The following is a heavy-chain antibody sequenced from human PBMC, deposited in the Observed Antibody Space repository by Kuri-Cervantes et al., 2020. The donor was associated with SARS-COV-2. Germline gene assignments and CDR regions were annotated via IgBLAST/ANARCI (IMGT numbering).Heavy chain of an antibody. CDR2: ISAYNGNT. CDR3: ARDPNYDSSGYYGLTFDY. J-gene: IGHJ4*02. D-gene: IGHD3-22*01. CDR1: GYTFTSYG. Sequence: ASVKVSCKASGYTFTSYGISWVRQAPGQGLEWRGWISAYNGNTNYAQKLQGRVTMSTDTSTSTAYMELRSLRSDDTAVYYCARDPNYDSSGYYGLTFDYWGQGTLVTVSS. V-gene: IGHV1-18*01.